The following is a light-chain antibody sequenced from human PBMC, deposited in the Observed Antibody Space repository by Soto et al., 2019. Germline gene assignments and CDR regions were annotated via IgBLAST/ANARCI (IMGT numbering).Light chain of an antibody. CDR2: DVT. Sequence: QSALTQPRSVSGSPGQSVTISCTGTSSDVGGYNFVSWYQQHPGKAPKFMIYDVTKRPSGLPDRFSGSKSGNTASLTISGLQAEDEADYYCCSYVGSYTSSVFGTGTKLTVL. CDR1: SSDVGGYNF. CDR3: CSYVGSYTSSV. V-gene: IGLV2-11*01. J-gene: IGLJ1*01.